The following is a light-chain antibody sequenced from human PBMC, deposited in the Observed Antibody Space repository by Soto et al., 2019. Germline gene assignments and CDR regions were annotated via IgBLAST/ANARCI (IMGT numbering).Light chain of an antibody. CDR2: TND. J-gene: IGLJ1*01. CDR3: AVWDDSLNGFFA. V-gene: IGLV1-44*01. Sequence: QSVLTQPPSASGTPGQRVTILCSGSSSNIGSNSVSWYQQFPGTAPRLLIYTNDQRPSGVPDRFSGSKSGTSASLAISGLHSEDEADYYCAVWDDSLNGFFAFGSGTKVTVL. CDR1: SSNIGSNS.